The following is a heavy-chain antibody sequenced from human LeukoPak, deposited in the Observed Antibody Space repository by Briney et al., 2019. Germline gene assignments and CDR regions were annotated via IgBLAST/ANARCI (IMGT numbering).Heavy chain of an antibody. D-gene: IGHD6-19*01. CDR1: GFTFSSYG. CDR3: ARESHQWLVLYYFDF. Sequence: PGGSLRLSCAASGFTFSSYGMSWVRQAPGKGLEWVANIKQDGSEKYYVDSVKGRFTISRDNAKNSLYLQMISLRAEDTAVYYCARESHQWLVLYYFDFWGQGTLVTVSS. CDR2: IKQDGSEK. J-gene: IGHJ4*02. V-gene: IGHV3-7*03.